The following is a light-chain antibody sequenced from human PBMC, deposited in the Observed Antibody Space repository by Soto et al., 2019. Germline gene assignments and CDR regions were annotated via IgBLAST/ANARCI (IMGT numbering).Light chain of an antibody. Sequence: QSVLTQPASGSGSPGQSITISCTGTSSDVGGYNYVSWYQQHPVKAPKLMIYDVTNLPSGVSDLFSGSKSGTTASLTISGLQAEDEADYYCSSYTSSSTPYVYGTGPKAPV. V-gene: IGLV2-14*01. CDR1: SSDVGGYNY. CDR2: DVT. CDR3: SSYTSSSTPYV. J-gene: IGLJ1*01.